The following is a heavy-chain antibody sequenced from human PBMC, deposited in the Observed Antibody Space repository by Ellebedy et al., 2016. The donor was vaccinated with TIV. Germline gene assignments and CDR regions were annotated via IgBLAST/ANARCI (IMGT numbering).Heavy chain of an antibody. D-gene: IGHD3-22*01. Sequence: AASVKVSCKASGYTFTSYAISWVRQAPGQGLEWMGWISTYNGNTNYAQKLQGRFTMATDTSTSTAYMELRSLRSDDTAVYYCARVRDTMMGNWGQGTLVTVSS. CDR2: ISTYNGNT. J-gene: IGHJ4*02. CDR3: ARVRDTMMGN. CDR1: GYTFTSYA. V-gene: IGHV1-18*01.